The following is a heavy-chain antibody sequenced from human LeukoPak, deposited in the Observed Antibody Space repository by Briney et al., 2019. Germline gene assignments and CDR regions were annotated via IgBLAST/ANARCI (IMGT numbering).Heavy chain of an antibody. J-gene: IGHJ4*02. D-gene: IGHD3-3*02. CDR3: ARDSSSFPNYFDF. V-gene: IGHV3-53*01. Sequence: PGGSLRLSCAVSGFTVSSTYMSWVRQAPGQGLEWVSLLYSSGITFYAESVQGRFTISRDNSKNTLYLQMNSLRAEDTAIYYCARDSSSFPNYFDFWGQGTLVTVSS. CDR1: GFTVSSTY. CDR2: LYSSGIT.